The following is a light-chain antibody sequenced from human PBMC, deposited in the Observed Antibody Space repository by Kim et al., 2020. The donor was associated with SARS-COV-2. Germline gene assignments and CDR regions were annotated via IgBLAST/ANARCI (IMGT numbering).Light chain of an antibody. CDR3: QAWDSSTYV. CDR2: QDS. CDR1: KLGDKY. J-gene: IGLJ1*01. Sequence: SVAPEQTASITCSGDKLGDKYACWYQQKPGQSPVLVIYQDSKRPSGIPERFSGSNSGNTATLTISGTQAMDEAAYYCQAWDSSTYVFGTGTKVTVL. V-gene: IGLV3-1*01.